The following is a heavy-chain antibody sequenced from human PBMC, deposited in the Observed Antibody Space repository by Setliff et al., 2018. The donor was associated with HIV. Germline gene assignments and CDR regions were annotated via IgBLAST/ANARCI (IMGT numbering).Heavy chain of an antibody. CDR2: ILHRVTMFHSESVYT. Sequence: SETLSLTCTVAGSSVSSASYWGWIRQPPGKGLEWIGTILHRVTMFHSESVYTYHNPSLKSRVTISIDTSKNQFSLSLSSMTAADTAVYYCAKPDGKYPFDHWVLGTLVTVSS. D-gene: IGHD2-2*01. J-gene: IGHJ4*02. CDR1: GSSVSSASY. V-gene: IGHV4-38-2*02. CDR3: AKPDGKYPFDH.